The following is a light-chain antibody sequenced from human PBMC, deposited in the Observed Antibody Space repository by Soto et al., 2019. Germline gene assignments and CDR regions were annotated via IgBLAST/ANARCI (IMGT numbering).Light chain of an antibody. CDR1: QSIRTY. Sequence: DVPLTQSPSSLSASVGDRVTITCRASQSIRTYLNWYQERAGKAPKLLVYGTSSLQTGVPSRFSGGASGSAFTRTIANLQPEDFATDDGEQSHRTPWTFGPGTRLEIK. V-gene: IGKV1-39*01. J-gene: IGKJ1*01. CDR2: GTS. CDR3: EQSHRTPWT.